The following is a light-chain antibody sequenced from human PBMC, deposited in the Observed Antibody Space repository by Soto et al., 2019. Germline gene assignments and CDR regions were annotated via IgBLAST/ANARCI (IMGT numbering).Light chain of an antibody. V-gene: IGKV3D-15*01. CDR1: QSISTN. CDR2: RAS. CDR3: QQYNNWTRT. Sequence: IVRTHSPATLSVSPGERATLSFGASQSISTNFAWFLQKPCQAPRLLISRASTTATGIPARFSGSGSGTEFTLTISSLQSEDFAVYYRQQYNNWTRTFGQGTKV. J-gene: IGKJ1*01.